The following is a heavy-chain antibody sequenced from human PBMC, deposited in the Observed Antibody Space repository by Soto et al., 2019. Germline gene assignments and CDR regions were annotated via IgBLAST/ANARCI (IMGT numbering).Heavy chain of an antibody. V-gene: IGHV3-66*01. CDR3: ARRFGSGGRYDAFDI. Sequence: EVQLVESGGGLVQPGGSLRLSCAASGFTVSSNYMSWVRQAPGKGLEWVSVIYSGGSTYYADSVKGRFTISRDNSKNTLYLQMNSLRAEDTAVYDCARRFGSGGRYDAFDILCQGIMVTVSS. J-gene: IGHJ3*02. CDR2: IYSGGST. CDR1: GFTVSSNY. D-gene: IGHD2-15*01.